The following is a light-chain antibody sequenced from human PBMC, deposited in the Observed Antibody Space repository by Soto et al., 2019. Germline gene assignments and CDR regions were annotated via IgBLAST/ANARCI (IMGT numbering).Light chain of an antibody. V-gene: IGLV1-40*01. J-gene: IGLJ1*01. CDR1: KSDIGAGYD. CDR2: GNT. Sequence: QSVLTQQPSVSWAPGQRVTISCTGSKSDIGAGYDVHWYQQFPGAAPKLLIYGNTNRPSGVPDRFSGSRSGTSASLAITGLQAEDEADYFCQSFDSSLSCYVFGTGTKVTVL. CDR3: QSFDSSLSCYV.